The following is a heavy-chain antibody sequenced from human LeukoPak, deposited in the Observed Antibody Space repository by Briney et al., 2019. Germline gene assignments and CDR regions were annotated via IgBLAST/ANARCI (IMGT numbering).Heavy chain of an antibody. CDR3: ARGESYYDSSGYRRLDY. CDR1: GFAFASHI. J-gene: IGHJ4*02. Sequence: GGSLRLSCAASGFAFASHIMHWVRQAPGKGLEYISGISSNGGRTYYVDSVEGRFTISRDNSKNTLYLQLDSLRSEDMGVYFCARGESYYDSSGYRRLDYWGQGTLVTVSS. CDR2: ISSNGGRT. D-gene: IGHD3-16*01. V-gene: IGHV3-64*02.